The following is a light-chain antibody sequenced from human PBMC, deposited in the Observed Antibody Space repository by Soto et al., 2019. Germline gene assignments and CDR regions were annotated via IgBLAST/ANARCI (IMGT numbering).Light chain of an antibody. J-gene: IGKJ1*01. CDR1: QSISRY. Sequence: VELAQPPSTMSLSPGERTTLSCRASQSISRYLAWYQQKPGQGPRLLIYGASSRATGTPDRFSSSGSGTDFTLTINRLEPEDFALYYCQQYGSSPPTFGQGTKVDIK. CDR3: QQYGSSPPT. V-gene: IGKV3-20*01. CDR2: GAS.